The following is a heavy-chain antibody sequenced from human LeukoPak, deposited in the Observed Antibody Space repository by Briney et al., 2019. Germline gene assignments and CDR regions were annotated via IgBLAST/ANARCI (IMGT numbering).Heavy chain of an antibody. CDR2: FDPEDDET. V-gene: IGHV1-24*01. D-gene: IGHD3-10*01. Sequence: ASVKVSCKVSVYTLTELSMHWVRQAPGKGREWMGNFDPEDDETFYAQKFQSRVTITQDTCTDTAYMELSSLRSDAKAVYYCAGSGSYYAPIDYWGQGTLVTVSS. J-gene: IGHJ4*02. CDR3: AGSGSYYAPIDY. CDR1: VYTLTELS.